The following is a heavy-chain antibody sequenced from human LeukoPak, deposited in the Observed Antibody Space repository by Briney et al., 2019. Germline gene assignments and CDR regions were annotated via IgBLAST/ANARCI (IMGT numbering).Heavy chain of an antibody. CDR1: GFTFSIYG. D-gene: IGHD3-16*02. J-gene: IGHJ4*02. CDR3: AKKGLGLSHYFDY. Sequence: GGSLRLSCAASGFTFSIYGMSWVRQAPGRGLEWVSAMSGSGGSTYYADSVKGRFTISRDNSKNTLYLQINSLRAEDTAVYYCAKKGLGLSHYFDYWGQGTLVTVSS. CDR2: MSGSGGST. V-gene: IGHV3-23*01.